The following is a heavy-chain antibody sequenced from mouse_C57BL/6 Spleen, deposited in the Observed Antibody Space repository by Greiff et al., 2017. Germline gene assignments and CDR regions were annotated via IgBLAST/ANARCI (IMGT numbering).Heavy chain of an antibody. CDR2: IDPSDSYT. J-gene: IGHJ3*01. D-gene: IGHD4-1*02. V-gene: IGHV1-69*01. CDR1: GYTFTSYW. CDR3: ATTGTKFAY. Sequence: QVQLQQPGAELVMPGASVKLSCKASGYTFTSYWMHWVKQRPGQGLEWIGEIDPSDSYTNYNQKFKGKSTLTVDKSSSTAYMQLSSLTSEDSAVYYCATTGTKFAYWGQGTLVTVPA.